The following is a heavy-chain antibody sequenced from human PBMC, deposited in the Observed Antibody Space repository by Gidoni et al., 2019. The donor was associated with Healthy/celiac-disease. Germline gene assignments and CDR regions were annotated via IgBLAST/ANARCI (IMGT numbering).Heavy chain of an antibody. V-gene: IGHV4-34*01. D-gene: IGHD3-10*01. J-gene: IGHJ4*02. CDR2: INHSGIT. CDR1: GGSFSGYY. CDR3: ARGLWGRGLGY. Sequence: QVQLQQWGAGLLKPSETMDVTCAVYGGSFSGYYWSWIRQPPGKGLEWIGEINHSGITNYIPSLKSRVTISVDTSKNQFSLTLSSVTAADTAVYYCARGLWGRGLGYWGQGTLVTVSS.